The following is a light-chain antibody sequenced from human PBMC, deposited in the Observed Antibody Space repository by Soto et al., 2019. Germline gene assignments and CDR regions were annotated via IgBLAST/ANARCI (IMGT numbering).Light chain of an antibody. J-gene: IGLJ3*02. Sequence: QSVLTQSSSASASLGSSVKLTCTLSSGHSSYIIAWHQQQPGKAPRYLMKLEGSGSYNKGSGGPDRFSGSSSGADRYLTIADPQFEDEADYYCETWDSNTRVFGGGTKLTVL. CDR1: SGHSSYI. V-gene: IGLV4-60*02. CDR2: LEGSGSY. CDR3: ETWDSNTRV.